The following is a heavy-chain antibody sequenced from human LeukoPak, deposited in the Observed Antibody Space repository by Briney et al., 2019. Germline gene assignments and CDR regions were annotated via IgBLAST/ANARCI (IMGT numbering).Heavy chain of an antibody. D-gene: IGHD2-2*01. J-gene: IGHJ4*02. CDR1: GGSISSYY. CDR2: IYYSGST. CDR3: ARVIGYCSSTSCFGYFDY. V-gene: IGHV4-59*08. Sequence: ASETLSLTCTVSGGSISSYYCNWIRQPPGKGLEWIGYIYYSGSTNYNPSLKSRVTTSVDTSKNQLSLKLSSVTAADTAVYYCARVIGYCSSTSCFGYFDYWGQGTLVTVSS.